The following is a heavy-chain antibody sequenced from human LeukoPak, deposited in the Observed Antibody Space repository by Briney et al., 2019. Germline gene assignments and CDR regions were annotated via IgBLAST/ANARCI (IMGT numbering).Heavy chain of an antibody. CDR3: ARGLTACSGGSCYLNWFDP. J-gene: IGHJ5*02. CDR2: IYYSGST. CDR1: GGSISSYY. D-gene: IGHD2-15*01. V-gene: IGHV4-59*01. Sequence: SETLSLTCTVSGGSISSYYWSWIRQPPGKGLEWIGYIYYSGSTNYNPSLKSRATISVDTSKNQFSLKLSSVTAADTAVYYCARGLTACSGGSCYLNWFDPWGQGTLVTVSS.